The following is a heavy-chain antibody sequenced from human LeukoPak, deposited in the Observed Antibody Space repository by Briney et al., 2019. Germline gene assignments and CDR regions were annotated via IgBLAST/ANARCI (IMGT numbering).Heavy chain of an antibody. V-gene: IGHV3-30*02. Sequence: PGGSLRLSCAASAFTFSSYGMHWVRQAPGKGLEWVAFIRYDGSNKYYADSVKGRFTISRDNSKNTLYLQMNSLRAEDTAVYYCAKDPAMVKYYFDYWGQGTLVTVSS. J-gene: IGHJ4*02. CDR2: IRYDGSNK. CDR3: AKDPAMVKYYFDY. CDR1: AFTFSSYG. D-gene: IGHD5-18*01.